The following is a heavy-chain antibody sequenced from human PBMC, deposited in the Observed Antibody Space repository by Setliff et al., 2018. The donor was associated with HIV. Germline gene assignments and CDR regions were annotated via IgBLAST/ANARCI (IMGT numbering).Heavy chain of an antibody. CDR3: AKYTRDGSIFYYMDV. Sequence: GGSLRLSCAASGFTFSSSWMSWVRRAPGMGLEWLSVVLRGGSPTYSADSVKGRFTISRDDSKNTVYLEMRSLRAEDTAVYFCAKYTRDGSIFYYMDVWGKGTTVTVSS. CDR2: VLRGGSPT. CDR1: GFTFSSSW. V-gene: IGHV3-23*03. D-gene: IGHD3-3*01. J-gene: IGHJ6*03.